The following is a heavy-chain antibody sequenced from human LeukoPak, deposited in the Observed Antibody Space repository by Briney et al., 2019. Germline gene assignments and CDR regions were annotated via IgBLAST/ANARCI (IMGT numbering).Heavy chain of an antibody. J-gene: IGHJ3*02. CDR2: IYWDDDK. D-gene: IGHD3-3*02. V-gene: IGHV2-5*08. CDR1: GFSLSTSGMC. Sequence: SGPTLVKPTQTLTLTCTFSGFSLSTSGMCVSWIRQPPGKALEWLALIYWDDDKRYSPSLKNRLTITKDTSKNHVVLTMTNMDPVDTATYYCAHSTFSGGAFDIWGQGTMVTVS. CDR3: AHSTFSGGAFDI.